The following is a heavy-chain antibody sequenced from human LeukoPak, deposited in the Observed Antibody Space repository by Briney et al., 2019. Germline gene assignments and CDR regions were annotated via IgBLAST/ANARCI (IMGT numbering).Heavy chain of an antibody. CDR2: ISYDGSNK. Sequence: GGSLRLSCAAPGFTFSSYGMHWVRQAPGKGLEWVAVISYDGSNKYYADSVKGRFTISRDNPKNTLYLQMNSLRAEDTAVYYCAKLVYWGQGTLVTVSS. CDR3: AKLVY. CDR1: GFTFSSYG. V-gene: IGHV3-30*18. J-gene: IGHJ4*02.